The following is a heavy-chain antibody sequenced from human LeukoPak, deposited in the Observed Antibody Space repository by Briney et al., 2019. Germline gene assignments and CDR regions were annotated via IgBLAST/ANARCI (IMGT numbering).Heavy chain of an antibody. D-gene: IGHD3-9*01. Sequence: SETLSLTCTVSGGSISSYYWSWIRQPPGKGLEWIGYIYYSGSTNYNPSLKSRVTISVDTSKNQFSLKLSSVTAADTAVYYCARGNDIFWFDPWGQGTLVTVSS. V-gene: IGHV4-59*12. CDR1: GGSISSYY. J-gene: IGHJ5*02. CDR3: ARGNDIFWFDP. CDR2: IYYSGST.